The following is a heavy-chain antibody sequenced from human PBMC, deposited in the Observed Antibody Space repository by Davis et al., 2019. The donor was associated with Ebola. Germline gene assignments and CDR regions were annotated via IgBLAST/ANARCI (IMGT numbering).Heavy chain of an antibody. CDR1: GGSISSSSYY. J-gene: IGHJ4*02. Sequence: GSLRLSCPVPGGSISSSSYYWGWIRQPPGKGLEWIGSTYYSGSTYYNPSLKSRVTISVDTSKNQFSLKLSSVTAADTAVYYCAREVMITFGGVIVSSYYFDYWGQGTLVTVSS. CDR2: TYYSGST. D-gene: IGHD3-16*02. V-gene: IGHV4-39*02. CDR3: AREVMITFGGVIVSSYYFDY.